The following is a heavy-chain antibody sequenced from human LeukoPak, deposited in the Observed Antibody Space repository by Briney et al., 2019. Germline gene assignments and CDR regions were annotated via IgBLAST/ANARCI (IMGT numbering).Heavy chain of an antibody. CDR3: ARSYDYVWGSYRYTPTFDY. V-gene: IGHV4-34*01. Sequence: SETLSLTCAVYGGTFSGYYWNWIRQPPGEGLEWIGEINHSGTTNYNPSLKTRVTISVDTSKNQFSLKVGSVTAGDTAAYYCARSYDYVWGSYRYTPTFDYWGQGNLVTVSS. CDR1: GGTFSGYY. D-gene: IGHD3-16*02. J-gene: IGHJ4*02. CDR2: INHSGTT.